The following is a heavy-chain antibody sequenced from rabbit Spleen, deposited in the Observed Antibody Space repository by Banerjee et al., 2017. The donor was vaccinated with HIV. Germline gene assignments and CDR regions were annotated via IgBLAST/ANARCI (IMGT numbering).Heavy chain of an antibody. D-gene: IGHD4-1*01. J-gene: IGHJ2*01. V-gene: IGHV1S45*01. CDR2: IYTGSSGST. Sequence: QEQLVESGGGLVQPEGSLTLTCTASGFSFSSSYWICWVRQAPGKRPEWIACIYTGSSGSTYYASWAKGRFTISKTSSTTVSLKMTSLTAADTATYFCARGDSKYDDFDPWGQGTLVTVS. CDR3: ARGDSKYDDFDP. CDR1: GFSFSSSYW.